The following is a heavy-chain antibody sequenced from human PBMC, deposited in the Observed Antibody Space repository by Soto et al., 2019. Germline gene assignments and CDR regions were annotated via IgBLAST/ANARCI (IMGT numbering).Heavy chain of an antibody. J-gene: IGHJ4*02. CDR3: AHCTLHDYGDYDPGTSHVFDS. V-gene: IGHV2-5*02. CDR2: IYGDNDK. CDR1: GFSLSNSGVG. Sequence: HITLKESGPSPVKPTQTLTVPCTFSGFSLSNSGVGVAWIRQPPGKALEWLALIYGDNDKRYSPSLKTRLTITKDTSKNPVVLTMTNMDPVDTATYYCAHCTLHDYGDYDPGTSHVFDSWGQGPLVTVSS. D-gene: IGHD4-17*01.